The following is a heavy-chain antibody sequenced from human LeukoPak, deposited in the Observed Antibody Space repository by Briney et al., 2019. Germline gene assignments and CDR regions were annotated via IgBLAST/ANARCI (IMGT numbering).Heavy chain of an antibody. CDR1: GFTFSSYA. CDR2: ISGSGGST. J-gene: IGHJ3*02. Sequence: GASLRLSCAASGFTFSSYAMSWVRQAPGKGLEWVSAISGSGGSTYYADSVKGRFTISRDNSKNTLYLQMNSLRAEDTAVYYCAKPLPRVIRNDAFDTWGQGTMVTVSS. CDR3: AKPLPRVIRNDAFDT. V-gene: IGHV3-23*01. D-gene: IGHD3-16*02.